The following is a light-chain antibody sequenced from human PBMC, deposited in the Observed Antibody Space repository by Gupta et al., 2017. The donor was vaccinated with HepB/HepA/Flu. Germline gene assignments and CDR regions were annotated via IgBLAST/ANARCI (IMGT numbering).Light chain of an antibody. J-gene: IGKJ2*01. CDR1: QSVSSSY. CDR2: GAS. Sequence: ETVLTQSTATLSLSPGERATLSCRASQSVSSSYLAWYQQKPGQAPRLLIYGASSRVTGIPDRFSGSGSGTDFTLTIRRREPEDFAVYYCQQYGSSPLYTFGQGTKLEIK. V-gene: IGKV3-20*01. CDR3: QQYGSSPLYT.